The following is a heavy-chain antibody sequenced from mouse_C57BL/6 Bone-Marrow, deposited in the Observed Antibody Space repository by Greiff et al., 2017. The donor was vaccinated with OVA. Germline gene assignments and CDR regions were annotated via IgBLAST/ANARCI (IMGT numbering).Heavy chain of an antibody. Sequence: EVQVVESGPELVKPGASVKIPCKASGYTFTDYNMDWVKQSHGKSLEWIGDINPNNGGTIYNQKFKGKATLTVDKSSSTAYMELRSLTSEDTAVYYCASGWFAYWGQGTLVTVSA. D-gene: IGHD3-1*01. CDR2: INPNNGGT. CDR1: GYTFTDYN. V-gene: IGHV1-18*01. CDR3: ASGWFAY. J-gene: IGHJ3*01.